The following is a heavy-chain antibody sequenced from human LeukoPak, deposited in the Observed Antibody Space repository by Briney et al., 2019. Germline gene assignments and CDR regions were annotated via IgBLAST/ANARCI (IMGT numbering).Heavy chain of an antibody. Sequence: ASVKASCKASGYTFTGYYMHWVRQAPGQGLEWMGWINPNSGGTNYAQKFRGRVTMTRDTSISTAYMELSRLRSDDTAVYYCARDRGYSGSYHRLGYWGQGTLVTVSS. J-gene: IGHJ4*02. D-gene: IGHD1-26*01. CDR1: GYTFTGYY. CDR3: ARDRGYSGSYHRLGY. CDR2: INPNSGGT. V-gene: IGHV1-2*02.